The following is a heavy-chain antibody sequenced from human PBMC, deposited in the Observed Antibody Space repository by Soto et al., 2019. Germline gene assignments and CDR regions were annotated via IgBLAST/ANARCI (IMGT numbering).Heavy chain of an antibody. CDR3: ARVNWDIVVVIFDY. V-gene: IGHV4-4*02. Sequence: PSETLSLTCGVSGYSLSNGHWGGWVRQPPGKGLEWVGEISQAATTNYNPSLKSRLTISLDTSKNQFSLKLSSVTAADTAVYYCARVNWDIVVVIFDYWGQGTLVTVSS. J-gene: IGHJ4*02. CDR1: GYSLSNGHW. D-gene: IGHD2-21*01. CDR2: ISQAATT.